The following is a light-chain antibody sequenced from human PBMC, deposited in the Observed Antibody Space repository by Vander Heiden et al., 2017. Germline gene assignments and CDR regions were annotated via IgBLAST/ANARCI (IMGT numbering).Light chain of an antibody. Sequence: QSALTQPAPVSGSTGQSITISCTGGRNDVGSYNLVSWYQHHPGRAPRLVIYEVTKRASGVSSRFSGSKSGSAASLTISGLQPEDEGEYHCCSYAGGNTLVFGGGTKLTVL. J-gene: IGLJ3*02. V-gene: IGLV2-23*02. CDR3: CSYAGGNTLV. CDR2: EVT. CDR1: RNDVGSYNL.